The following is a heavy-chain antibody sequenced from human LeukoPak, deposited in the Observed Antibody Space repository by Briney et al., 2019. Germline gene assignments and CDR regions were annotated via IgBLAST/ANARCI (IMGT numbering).Heavy chain of an antibody. J-gene: IGHJ4*02. CDR2: IYYSGST. CDR3: ARGAKPDTAMVTGTFDY. V-gene: IGHV4-59*01. CDR1: GGSINSYY. D-gene: IGHD5-18*01. Sequence: SETLSLTCTVSGGSINSYYWSWIRQPPGKGLEWIGDIYYSGSTNYNPSLKSRVTISVDTSKNQFSLKLSSVTAADTAVYYCARGAKPDTAMVTGTFDYWGQGTLVTVSS.